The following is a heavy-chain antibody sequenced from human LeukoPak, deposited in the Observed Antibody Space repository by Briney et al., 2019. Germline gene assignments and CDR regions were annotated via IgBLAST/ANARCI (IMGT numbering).Heavy chain of an antibody. V-gene: IGHV3-15*01. J-gene: IGHJ4*02. CDR3: TPLTPRGALGY. D-gene: IGHD2-15*01. Sequence: GGSLRLSCEASGFTFSNAWMSWVRQAPGKGLEWVGRIKSKTDGGTTDYAAPVKGTFTISRDDSKNTLYLQMNSLKPEDTAVYYCTPLTPRGALGYWGQGTLVTVSS. CDR2: IKSKTDGGTT. CDR1: GFTFSNAW.